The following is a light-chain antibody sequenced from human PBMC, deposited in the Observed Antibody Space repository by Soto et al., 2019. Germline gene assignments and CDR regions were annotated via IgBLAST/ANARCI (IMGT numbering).Light chain of an antibody. Sequence: QSALTQPASLSGSPGQSITISFTGTSSDIGSYNYISWYQQHPGKAPKLMIFDVSYRPSGISDRFSGSKSGNTASLTISGLQPEDEADYYCSSYGASSTLFGGGTQLTVL. V-gene: IGLV2-14*03. CDR1: SSDIGSYNY. CDR2: DVS. J-gene: IGLJ2*01. CDR3: SSYGASSTL.